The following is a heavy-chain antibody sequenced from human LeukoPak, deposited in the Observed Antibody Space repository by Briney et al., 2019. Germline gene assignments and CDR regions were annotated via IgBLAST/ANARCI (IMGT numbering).Heavy chain of an antibody. CDR2: ISSSGSTI. D-gene: IGHD3-22*01. V-gene: IGHV3-48*03. CDR1: GFTFSSYE. Sequence: PGGSLRLSCAASGFTFSSYEMNWVRQAPGKGLEWVSYISSSGSTIYYADSVKGRFTISRDNAKNSLYLQMNSLRAEDTAVYFCARGGPYYYDSNNYYYSGFDYWGQGTLLTVSS. CDR3: ARGGPYYYDSNNYYYSGFDY. J-gene: IGHJ4*02.